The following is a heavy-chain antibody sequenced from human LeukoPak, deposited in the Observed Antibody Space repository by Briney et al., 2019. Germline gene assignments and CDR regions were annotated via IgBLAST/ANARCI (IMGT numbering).Heavy chain of an antibody. CDR1: GYTFTGYY. Sequence: ASVKVSCKASGYTFTGYYMHWVRQAPGQGLEWMGWINPNSGGTNYAQKFQGRVTMTRDTSISTAYMELSRLRSDDTVVYYCARDLYDSSGYYYVNYWGQGTLVTVSS. V-gene: IGHV1-2*02. D-gene: IGHD3-22*01. CDR2: INPNSGGT. CDR3: ARDLYDSSGYYYVNY. J-gene: IGHJ4*02.